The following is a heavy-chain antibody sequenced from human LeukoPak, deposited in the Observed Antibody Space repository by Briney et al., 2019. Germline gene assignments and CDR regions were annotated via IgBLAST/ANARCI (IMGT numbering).Heavy chain of an antibody. V-gene: IGHV3-53*01. J-gene: IGHJ2*01. Sequence: PGGSLRLSCAASGFTFSSYEMNWVRQAPGKGLEWVSILYSAGDIYYVDSVKGRFTISRDNSRNTLYLQMNSLRVEDSAVYYCAGDRAPPTSWYFDLWGRGTLVTVSS. D-gene: IGHD3-10*01. CDR2: LYSAGDI. CDR3: AGDRAPPTSWYFDL. CDR1: GFTFSSYE.